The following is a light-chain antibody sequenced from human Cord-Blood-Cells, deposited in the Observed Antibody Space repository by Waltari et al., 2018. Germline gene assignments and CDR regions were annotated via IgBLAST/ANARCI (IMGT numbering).Light chain of an antibody. V-gene: IGKV1-39*01. CDR2: AAS. CDR1: QRISSY. CDR3: QQSYSTLMYT. J-gene: IGKJ2*01. Sequence: DIQMTQSPSSLSASVGDRTTITCRARQRISSYLNWYQQKPGNAPKLLIYAASSLQSGVPSRFSGSGSGTDFTLTISSLQPEDLATDYCQQSYSTLMYTFGQGTKLEIK.